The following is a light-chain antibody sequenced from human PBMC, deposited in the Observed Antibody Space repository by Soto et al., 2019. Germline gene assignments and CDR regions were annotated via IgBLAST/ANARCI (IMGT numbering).Light chain of an antibody. V-gene: IGKV3-11*01. CDR1: QSVSSN. CDR2: DAY. J-gene: IGKJ2*02. Sequence: EIVLTQSPATLSVAPGERATVSSRASQSVSSNLAWYPQKPGQAPRLLIYDAYNRAIGVPARFTGSGSGTDFTLTISNLEPEDFSVYYCQERSVWPLCTVGRGTKVDNK. CDR3: QERSVWPLCT.